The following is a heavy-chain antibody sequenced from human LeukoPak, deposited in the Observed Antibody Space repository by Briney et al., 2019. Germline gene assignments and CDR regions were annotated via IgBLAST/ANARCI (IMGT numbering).Heavy chain of an antibody. CDR1: GFTVSGTH. V-gene: IGHV3-53*01. D-gene: IGHD3-10*01. Sequence: GGSLRLSCTPSGFTVSGTHMTWVRQAPGKGLEWVSVISGAGITYYADSVRGRFTSSRDNPKNTVYLQMNSLRVEDTAVYYCARESSSEEGHHYFDQWGQGTLVTVSS. CDR2: ISGAGIT. J-gene: IGHJ4*02. CDR3: ARESSSEEGHHYFDQ.